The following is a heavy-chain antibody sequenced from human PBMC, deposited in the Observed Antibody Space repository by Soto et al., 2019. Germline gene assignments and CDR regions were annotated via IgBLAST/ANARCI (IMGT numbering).Heavy chain of an antibody. CDR3: ARLTTS. CDR1: GFTFISSA. CDR2: TTISGT. J-gene: IGHJ5*02. Sequence: GGSLRLSCAASGFTFISSAIIWVRQAPGKGLEWVSTTTISGTYYTESVKGRFTISRDNSKNTLYLQMNSLRAEDTAVYYCARLTTSWGQGALVTVSS. V-gene: IGHV3-23*01.